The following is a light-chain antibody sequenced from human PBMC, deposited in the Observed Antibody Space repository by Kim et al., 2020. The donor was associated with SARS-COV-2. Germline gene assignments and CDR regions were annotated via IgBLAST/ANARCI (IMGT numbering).Light chain of an antibody. CDR1: QNIGTW. J-gene: IGKJ1*01. V-gene: IGKV1-5*01. CDR2: DAS. Sequence: DIQMTQSPSTLSASVGDRVTITCRASQNIGTWLAWYQQKPGKAPKFLIFDASSLESGVPSRFSGSGSGTEFTLTINRLQPDDFASYYCQHYDSYSTWTFGQGTKVDSK. CDR3: QHYDSYSTWT.